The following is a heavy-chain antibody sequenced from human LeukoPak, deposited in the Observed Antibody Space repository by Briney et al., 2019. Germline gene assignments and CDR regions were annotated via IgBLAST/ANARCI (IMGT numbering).Heavy chain of an antibody. Sequence: ASVKVSCKASGYTFTNFGISWVRQAPGQGLEWMGWISAYNGNTNYAQKLQGRVTMTTDTSTSTAYMELRSLRSDDTAVYYCARETRNQLLYHYYYGMDVWGQGTTVTVSS. D-gene: IGHD2-2*01. CDR2: ISAYNGNT. CDR3: ARETRNQLLYHYYYGMDV. CDR1: GYTFTNFG. V-gene: IGHV1-18*01. J-gene: IGHJ6*02.